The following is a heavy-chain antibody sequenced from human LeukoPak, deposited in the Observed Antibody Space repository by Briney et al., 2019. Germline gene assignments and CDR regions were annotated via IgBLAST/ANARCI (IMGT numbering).Heavy chain of an antibody. D-gene: IGHD2-2*01. J-gene: IGHJ4*02. V-gene: IGHV3-23*01. CDR2: ISGSGGST. CDR1: GFTFSSYA. CDR3: ARLGYCSSTSCYGSGDYFDY. Sequence: PGGSLRLSCAASGFTFSSYAMSWVRQAPGKGLEWVSAISGSGGSTYYADSVKGRFTISRDNSKNTLYLQMNSLRAEDTAVYYCARLGYCSSTSCYGSGDYFDYWGQGTLVTVSS.